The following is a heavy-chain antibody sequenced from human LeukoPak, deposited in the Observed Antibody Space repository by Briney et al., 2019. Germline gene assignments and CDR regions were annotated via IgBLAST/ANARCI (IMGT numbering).Heavy chain of an antibody. CDR2: MNSDGGTT. J-gene: IGHJ1*01. Sequence: PGGSLRLSCAASGFTFSNYWMHWVRQAPGKGLEWVSRMNSDGGTTNYADSVKGRFTISRDNAKNTLYLQMNSLRAEDTAVYYCVRVGKCGGDCYWTDGYFQHWGQGTLVTVSS. CDR1: GFTFSNYW. V-gene: IGHV3-74*01. CDR3: VRVGKCGGDCYWTDGYFQH. D-gene: IGHD2-21*02.